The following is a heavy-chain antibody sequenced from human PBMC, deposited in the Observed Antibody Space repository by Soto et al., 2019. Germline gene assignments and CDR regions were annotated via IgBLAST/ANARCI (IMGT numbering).Heavy chain of an antibody. CDR3: PRMLKRGTASWIHIDY. CDR2: IEWGDDK. CDR1: GFALTTSGMC. J-gene: IGHJ4*03. D-gene: IGHD2-21*02. Sequence: SGPTLLNPTQTLTLTCTVSGFALTTSGMCVTSIRQPPGKALEWLALIEWGDDKNYNPSLMTRVTLSKDTSKNQVVLTLTNMDPVDTGTYYCPRMLKRGTASWIHIDYWGQRTLETDSS. V-gene: IGHV2-70*01.